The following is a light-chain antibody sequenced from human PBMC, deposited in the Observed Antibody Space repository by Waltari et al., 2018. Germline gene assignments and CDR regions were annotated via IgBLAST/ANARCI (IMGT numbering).Light chain of an antibody. CDR2: DDI. CDR3: SSFVGGTTYLL. Sequence: QSALTQPASVSGSPGRSITISCIGGGRFVSRYQQHPGKAPKLMIYDDIRRPSGVSNRFSASKSDNTASLTISGLQADDEAVYYCSSFVGGTTYLLIGGGTRLTVL. V-gene: IGLV2-23*01. J-gene: IGLJ2*01. CDR1: GRF.